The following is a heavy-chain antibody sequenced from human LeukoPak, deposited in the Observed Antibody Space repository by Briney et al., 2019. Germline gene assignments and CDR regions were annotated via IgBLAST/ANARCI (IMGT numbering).Heavy chain of an antibody. CDR1: GGSISSGDYY. D-gene: IGHD3-16*01. CDR2: ISHSGGT. V-gene: IGHV4-30-4*01. Sequence: SETLSLTCTVSGGSISSGDYYWSWIRQPPGKGLEWIAYISHSGGTYYNPSLKSRATISLDTSRNQFSLKLRSVTAADTAVYYCARHYGPWGQGTLVTVSS. CDR3: ARHYGP. J-gene: IGHJ5*02.